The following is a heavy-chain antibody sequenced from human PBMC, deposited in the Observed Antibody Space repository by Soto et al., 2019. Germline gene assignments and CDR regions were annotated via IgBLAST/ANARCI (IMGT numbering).Heavy chain of an antibody. Sequence: SETLSLTCAVSGGSISSGGYSWSWIRQPPGKGLEWIGYIYHSGSTYYNPSLKSRVTISVDRSKNQFSLKLSSVTAADTAVYYCASRYYDSSGYYFGDYWGQGTLVTVSS. J-gene: IGHJ4*02. CDR3: ASRYYDSSGYYFGDY. D-gene: IGHD3-22*01. CDR2: IYHSGST. CDR1: GGSISSGGYS. V-gene: IGHV4-30-2*01.